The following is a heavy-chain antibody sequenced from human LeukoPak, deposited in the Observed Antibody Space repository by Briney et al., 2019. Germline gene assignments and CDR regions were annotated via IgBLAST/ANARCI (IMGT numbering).Heavy chain of an antibody. CDR3: AARGDGYNNWYFDL. CDR1: GGSINSYY. CDR2: IYYSGST. Sequence: SETLSHTCTVSGGSINSYYWSWIRQPPGKGLEWIGYIYYSGSTNYDPSLKSRVTISLDTSKNQFSLKLSSVTAADTAVYYCAARGDGYNNWYFDLWGRGTLVTVSS. D-gene: IGHD5-24*01. J-gene: IGHJ2*01. V-gene: IGHV4-59*01.